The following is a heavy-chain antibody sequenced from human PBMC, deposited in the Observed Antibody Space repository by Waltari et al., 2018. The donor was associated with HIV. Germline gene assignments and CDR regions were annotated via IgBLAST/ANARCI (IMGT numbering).Heavy chain of an antibody. CDR3: ARRAPMAYFDY. CDR1: GGSFSGNY. V-gene: IGHV4-34*01. Sequence: QVQLNQWGAGLLKPSETLSLTCAVYGGSFSGNYWTWIRQPPGKGLEWIGEINHAGITNYNPSFKSRVTMSVDTSMNQFSLKLTSVIAADTALYYCARRAPMAYFDYWGQGSLVTVSS. CDR2: INHAGIT. D-gene: IGHD2-8*01. J-gene: IGHJ4*02.